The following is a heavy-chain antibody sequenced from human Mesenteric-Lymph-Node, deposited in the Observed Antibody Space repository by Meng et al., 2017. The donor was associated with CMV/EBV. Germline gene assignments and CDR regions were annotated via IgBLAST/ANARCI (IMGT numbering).Heavy chain of an antibody. J-gene: IGHJ6*02. D-gene: IGHD3-10*01. CDR3: AREFTDYPGTYGMDV. Sequence: GGSPRLSCAASGFTFSFYAMSWVRQAPGKGLEWVSVIYSGDSSTHYADSVKGRFTISRDHSKNTLYLDMNSLRAGDTAVYYCAREFTDYPGTYGMDVWGQGTTVTVSS. CDR1: GFTFSFYA. CDR2: IYSGDSST. V-gene: IGHV3-23*03.